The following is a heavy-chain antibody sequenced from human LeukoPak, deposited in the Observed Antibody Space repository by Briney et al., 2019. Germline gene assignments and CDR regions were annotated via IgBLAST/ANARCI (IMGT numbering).Heavy chain of an antibody. J-gene: IGHJ4*02. CDR1: GGSFSGYY. CDR3: ASYGYDPPNPLFDY. CDR2: INRSGST. Sequence: KSSETLSLTCAVYGGSFSGYYWSWIRQPPGKGLEWIGEINRSGSTNYNPSLKSRVTISVDTSKNQFSLKLSSVTAADTAVYYCASYGYDPPNPLFDYWGQGTLVTVSS. D-gene: IGHD5-18*01. V-gene: IGHV4-34*01.